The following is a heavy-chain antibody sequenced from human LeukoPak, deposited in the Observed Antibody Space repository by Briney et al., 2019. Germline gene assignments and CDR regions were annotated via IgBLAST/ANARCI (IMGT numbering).Heavy chain of an antibody. J-gene: IGHJ6*02. CDR2: IWYDGSNK. CDR1: GFTFSSYG. D-gene: IGHD4-11*01. V-gene: IGHV3-33*01. Sequence: GGSLRLSCAASGFTFSSYGMHWVRQAPGKGLEWVAVIWYDGSNKYYADSVKGRFTISRDNSKNTLYLQMNSLRAEDTAVYYCARDLSTGSSYGMDVWGQGTTVTVSS. CDR3: ARDLSTGSSYGMDV.